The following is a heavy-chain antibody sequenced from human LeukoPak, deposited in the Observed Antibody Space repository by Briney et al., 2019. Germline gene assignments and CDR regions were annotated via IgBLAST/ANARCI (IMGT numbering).Heavy chain of an antibody. CDR3: TRDFAF. CDR1: GFAFSTYW. Sequence: GGSLRLSCAASGFAFSTYWMDWVRQAPGKGLEWVGNINQDGGVKHYVDSVRGRFTISRDNARNSVYLQMNALRVEDTAVYYCTRDFAFWGQGTLVTASS. V-gene: IGHV3-7*01. J-gene: IGHJ4*02. CDR2: INQDGGVK. D-gene: IGHD2-21*01.